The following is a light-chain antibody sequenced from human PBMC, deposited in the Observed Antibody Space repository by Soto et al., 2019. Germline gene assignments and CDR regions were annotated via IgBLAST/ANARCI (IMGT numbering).Light chain of an antibody. J-gene: IGKJ5*01. CDR1: QDISNY. Sequence: DIQMTQSPSSLSASVGDRVTITCQASQDISNYLNWYQQKPGKAPKLLIYDASNLETGVPSRFSGSGSGTDFTFTISCLQPEDIATYYCQQYDNLPPDTFGQGTRLEIK. CDR2: DAS. CDR3: QQYDNLPPDT. V-gene: IGKV1-33*01.